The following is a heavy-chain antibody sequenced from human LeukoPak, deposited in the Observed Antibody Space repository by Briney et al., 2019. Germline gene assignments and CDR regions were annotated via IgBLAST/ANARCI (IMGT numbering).Heavy chain of an antibody. CDR1: GYTFTSYD. D-gene: IGHD4-17*01. J-gene: IGHJ6*03. CDR3: ARGTTVTTSYYYYYYMDV. CDR2: MNPNSGNT. Sequence: ASVTVSCKASGYTFTSYDINWVRQATGQGLEWMGWMNPNSGNTGYAQKFQGRVTMTRNTSISTASMELSSLRSEDTAVYYCARGTTVTTSYYYYYYMDVWGKGTTVTVSS. V-gene: IGHV1-8*01.